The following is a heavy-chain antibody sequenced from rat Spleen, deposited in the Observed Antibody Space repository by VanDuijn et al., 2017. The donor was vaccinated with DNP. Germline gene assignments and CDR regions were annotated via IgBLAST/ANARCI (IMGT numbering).Heavy chain of an antibody. V-gene: IGHV5-58*01. CDR2: ISYDGLRP. CDR3: ARDNYVTSGAMDA. D-gene: IGHD1-11*01. CDR1: GFTFSSYW. J-gene: IGHJ4*01. Sequence: EVQLVETGGGLVQPGRSLKLSCVASGFTFSSYWMYWIRQAPGKGLEWVATISYDGLRPYYRDSVKGRFTISRDDAKSALYLQMDSLRSEDTATYYCARDNYVTSGAMDAWGQGTSVTVSS.